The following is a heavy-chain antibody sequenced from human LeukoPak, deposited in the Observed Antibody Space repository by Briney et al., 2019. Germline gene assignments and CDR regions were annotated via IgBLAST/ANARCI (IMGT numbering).Heavy chain of an antibody. Sequence: ASVKVSCKASGYTFTSYGISWVRQAPGQGLEWMGWISVYNGNTNYAQKLQGRVTMTTDTSTSTAYMELRSLRSDDTAVYYCARRVGLNYYDSSGYPDYWGQGTLVTVSS. CDR3: ARRVGLNYYDSSGYPDY. V-gene: IGHV1-18*01. J-gene: IGHJ4*02. CDR2: ISVYNGNT. D-gene: IGHD3-22*01. CDR1: GYTFTSYG.